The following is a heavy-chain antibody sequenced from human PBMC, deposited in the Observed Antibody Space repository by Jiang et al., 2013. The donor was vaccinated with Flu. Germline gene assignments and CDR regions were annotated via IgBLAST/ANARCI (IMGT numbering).Heavy chain of an antibody. CDR3: ARDPDCSGGSCPAFDV. D-gene: IGHD2-15*01. V-gene: IGHV4-59*01. J-gene: IGHJ3*01. CDR2: IYDTESSDYSGST. CDR1: GGSISGSY. Sequence: GSGLVKPSETLSLTCTVSGGSISGSYWSWIRQPPGKGLEWIGYIYDTESSDYSGSTNYNPSLQSRVTISVDTSKNQFSLNLRSVTAADTAVYYCARDPDCSGGSCPAFDVWGQGTMVTV.